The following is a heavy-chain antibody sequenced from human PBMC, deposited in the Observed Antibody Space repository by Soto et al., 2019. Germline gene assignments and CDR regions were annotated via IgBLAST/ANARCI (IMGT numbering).Heavy chain of an antibody. CDR1: GYTFTSYG. D-gene: IGHD1-1*01. CDR2: ISAHNGNT. Sequence: QVHLVQSGAEVKKPGASVKVSCKACGYTFTSYGITWVRQAPGQGLEWMGWISAHNGNTDYAQKLQGRVIVTRDTSTSTAYMELRRLISDDTAVYYCARGRYGDYWGQGALVTVSS. CDR3: ARGRYGDY. J-gene: IGHJ4*02. V-gene: IGHV1-18*01.